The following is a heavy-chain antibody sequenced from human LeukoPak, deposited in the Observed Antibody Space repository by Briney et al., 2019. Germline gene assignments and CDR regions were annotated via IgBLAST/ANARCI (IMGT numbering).Heavy chain of an antibody. J-gene: IGHJ6*03. CDR3: ARVKRPVAGGSYYYYMDV. CDR2: IYHSGST. D-gene: IGHD6-19*01. V-gene: IGHV4-39*07. Sequence: SETLSLTCTVSGGSISSTSNYWGWIRQPPGKGLEWIGSIYHSGSTYYNPSLKSRVTISVDTSKNQFSLKLSSVTAADTAVYYCARVKRPVAGGSYYYYMDVWGKGTTVTVSS. CDR1: GGSISSTSNY.